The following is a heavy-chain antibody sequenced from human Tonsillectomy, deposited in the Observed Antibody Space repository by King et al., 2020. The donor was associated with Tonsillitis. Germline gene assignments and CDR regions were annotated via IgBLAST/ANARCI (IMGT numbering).Heavy chain of an antibody. V-gene: IGHV3-30*02. CDR1: GFTFSKHV. J-gene: IGHJ4*02. CDR3: VKDNTHYSFDY. CDR2: VRADGNDR. D-gene: IGHD2-15*01. Sequence: VQLVESGGGVVQPGGSLRLSCAVSGFTFSKHVMHWVSQAPGKGMEWVAFVRADGNDRYYADSGKGRLTISRDNSKNTLFLQMNSLRAEDTAVYYCVKDNTHYSFDYWGQGTLVTVSS.